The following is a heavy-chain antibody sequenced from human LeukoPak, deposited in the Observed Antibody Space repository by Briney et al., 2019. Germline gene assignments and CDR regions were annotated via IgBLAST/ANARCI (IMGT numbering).Heavy chain of an antibody. CDR2: IRYDGSHK. V-gene: IGHV3-30*02. CDR1: GFIFSNYG. Sequence: GGSLRLSCAASGFIFSNYGMDWVRQAPGKGLAWLAFIRYDGSHKYYADSVKGRFTISRDNSKNTLYLQMHSLRAEDTAFYYCAKDWIGGYCSSTSCYSYMDVWGKGTTVTVSS. CDR3: AKDWIGGYCSSTSCYSYMDV. D-gene: IGHD2-2*02. J-gene: IGHJ6*03.